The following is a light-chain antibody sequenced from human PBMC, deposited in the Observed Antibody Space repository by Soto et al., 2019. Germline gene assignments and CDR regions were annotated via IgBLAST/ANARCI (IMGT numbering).Light chain of an antibody. V-gene: IGKV3-15*01. J-gene: IGKJ2*01. CDR3: QQYNNWPYT. Sequence: EIVMTQSPDTLSVSPGERATLSCRASQSVSTNLAWYQQKPGQAPRLLIYGASTRATGIPARFSGSGSGTXXXXXXXXLQSEDFAVYHCQQYNNWPYTFGQGTKLEIK. CDR1: QSVSTN. CDR2: GAS.